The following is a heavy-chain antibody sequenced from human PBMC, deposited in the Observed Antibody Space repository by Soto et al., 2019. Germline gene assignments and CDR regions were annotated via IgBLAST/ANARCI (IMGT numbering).Heavy chain of an antibody. CDR3: ARLSYFWRYYGMDV. Sequence: QVQLVQSGAEVKKPGASVKVSCKASGYTFTSYDINWVRQATGQGLEWMGWMNPNSGNTGYAQKFRGIVTMTRNTSISTAYMELSSLRSEDTAVYYCARLSYFWRYYGMDVWGQGTTVTVSS. J-gene: IGHJ6*02. D-gene: IGHD3-3*01. V-gene: IGHV1-8*01. CDR2: MNPNSGNT. CDR1: GYTFTSYD.